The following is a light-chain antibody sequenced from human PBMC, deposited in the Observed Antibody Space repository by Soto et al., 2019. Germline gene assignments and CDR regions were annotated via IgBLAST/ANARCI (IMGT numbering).Light chain of an antibody. CDR1: QTINSY. V-gene: IGKV1-39*01. CDR3: HQSHSAPQT. J-gene: IGKJ2*01. CDR2: TAS. Sequence: DIQLTQSPSSLSASVGDRVTITCRASQTINSYLNWYQQKPGKAPNLLIYTASNLQSGVPSRFSGSGSGTYFTLTISSLQPEDVATYYCHQSHSAPQTFGQGTKLQIK.